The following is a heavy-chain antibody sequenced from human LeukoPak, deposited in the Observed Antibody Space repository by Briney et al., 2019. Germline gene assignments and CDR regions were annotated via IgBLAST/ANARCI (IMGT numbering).Heavy chain of an antibody. CDR3: ARGSVLRYFDSPYYYYGMDV. CDR1: GGSINSYY. Sequence: SETLSLTCTVSGGSINSYYWSWIRQPPGKGLEWIGYIYYSGSTNYNPSLKSRVTISVDTSKNQFSLKLSSVTAADTAVYYCARGSVLRYFDSPYYYYGMDVWGQGTTVTVSS. CDR2: IYYSGST. D-gene: IGHD3-9*01. J-gene: IGHJ6*02. V-gene: IGHV4-59*01.